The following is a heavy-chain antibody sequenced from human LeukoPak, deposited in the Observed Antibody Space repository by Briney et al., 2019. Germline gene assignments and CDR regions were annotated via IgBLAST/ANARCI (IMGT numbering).Heavy chain of an antibody. D-gene: IGHD3-10*01. J-gene: IGHJ5*02. CDR2: ISWNSGSI. Sequence: GGSLRLSCAASGFTFDDYAMHWVRQAPGKGLEWVSGISWNSGSIGYADSVKGRFTISRDNSKNTLYLQMNSLRAEDTAVYYCAKDGFGEFINNWFDPWGQGTLVTVSS. CDR1: GFTFDDYA. CDR3: AKDGFGEFINNWFDP. V-gene: IGHV3-9*01.